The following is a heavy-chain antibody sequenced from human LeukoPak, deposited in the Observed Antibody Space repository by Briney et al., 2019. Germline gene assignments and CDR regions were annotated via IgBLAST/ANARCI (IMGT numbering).Heavy chain of an antibody. D-gene: IGHD3-9*01. Sequence: GGSLRLSCAASGFTFSSDWMHWVRQAPGKGLVWVARINTEGRSTTYAGSVKCRFTLSRDNAKNTLYLKMTSLRAEDTAVYYCARHPYDILTGPSFGYWGQGVLVTVSS. J-gene: IGHJ4*02. CDR2: INTEGRST. CDR1: GFTFSSDW. V-gene: IGHV3-74*01. CDR3: ARHPYDILTGPSFGY.